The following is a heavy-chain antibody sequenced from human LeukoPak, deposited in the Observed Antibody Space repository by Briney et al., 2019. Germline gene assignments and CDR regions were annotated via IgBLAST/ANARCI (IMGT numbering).Heavy chain of an antibody. V-gene: IGHV4-39*01. CDR1: GDSISSSSYY. CDR3: ARSGYGSGSYYNVAY. J-gene: IGHJ4*02. Sequence: SETLSLTCTVSGDSISSSSYYWGWIRQPPGKGLEWNGSIYYSGSTYYNPSLKSRVTISVDTSKNQFSLKLSSVTAADTAVYYCARSGYGSGSYYNVAYWGQGTLVTVSS. D-gene: IGHD3-10*01. CDR2: IYYSGST.